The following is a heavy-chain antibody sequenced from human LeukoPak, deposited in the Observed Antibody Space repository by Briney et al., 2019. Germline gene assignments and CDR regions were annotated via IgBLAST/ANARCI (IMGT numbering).Heavy chain of an antibody. J-gene: IGHJ6*02. Sequence: GGSPRLSCAASGFTFSNAWMSWVRQAPGKGLEWVGRIKSKTDGGTTDYAAPVKGRFTISRDDSKNTLYLQMNSLKTEDTAVYYCTTEDVVVVRYGMDVWGQGTTATVSS. CDR1: GFTFSNAW. V-gene: IGHV3-15*01. CDR2: IKSKTDGGTT. D-gene: IGHD2-15*01. CDR3: TTEDVVVVRYGMDV.